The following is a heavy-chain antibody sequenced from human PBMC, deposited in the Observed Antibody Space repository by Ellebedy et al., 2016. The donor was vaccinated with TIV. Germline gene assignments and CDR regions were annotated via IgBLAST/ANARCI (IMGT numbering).Heavy chain of an antibody. D-gene: IGHD3-16*01. CDR2: IYYSGST. CDR1: GGSISSSSYY. Sequence: SETLSLXXTVSGGSISSSSYYWGWIRQPPGKGLEWIGSIYYSGSTYYNPSLKSRVTISVDKSKNQFSLKLSSVTAADTAVYYCARDLGHLRFDPWGQGTLVTVSS. CDR3: ARDLGHLRFDP. J-gene: IGHJ5*02. V-gene: IGHV4-39*07.